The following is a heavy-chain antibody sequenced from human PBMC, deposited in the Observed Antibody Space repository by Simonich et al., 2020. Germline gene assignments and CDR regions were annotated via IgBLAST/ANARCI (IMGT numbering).Heavy chain of an antibody. CDR2: ISSSMSYI. Sequence: EVQLVESGGGLVKPGGSLRLSCAASGFTFSCYSMNWVRQAPGKGLEWVSSISSSMSYISYADSVKSRFTISRDNAKNSLYLQMNSQRAEDTAVYYCARANERDYWGQGTLVTVSS. J-gene: IGHJ4*02. D-gene: IGHD1-1*01. CDR1: GFTFSCYS. CDR3: ARANERDY. V-gene: IGHV3-21*01.